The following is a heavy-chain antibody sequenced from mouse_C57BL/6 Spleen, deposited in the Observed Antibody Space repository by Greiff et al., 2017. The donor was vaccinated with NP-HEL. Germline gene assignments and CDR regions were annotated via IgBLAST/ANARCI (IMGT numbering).Heavy chain of an antibody. Sequence: QVQLQQSGPELVKPGASVKISCKASGYAFSSSWMNWVKQRPGTGLEWIGRIYPGDGDTNYNGKFKGKATLTADKSSSTAYMQLSSLTSEDSAVYFCARLNWDWYFDVWGTGTTVTVSS. CDR1: GYAFSSSW. CDR3: ARLNWDWYFDV. CDR2: IYPGDGDT. J-gene: IGHJ1*03. V-gene: IGHV1-82*01. D-gene: IGHD4-1*01.